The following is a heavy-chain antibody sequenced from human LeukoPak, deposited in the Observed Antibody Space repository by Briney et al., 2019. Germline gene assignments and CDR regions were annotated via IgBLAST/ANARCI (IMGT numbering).Heavy chain of an antibody. CDR3: AKALNYWYFDL. CDR1: GFXLSNYD. J-gene: IGHJ2*01. Sequence: GGSLRLSCAASGFXLSNYDISWVRQAPGKGLEWVSSSGGDGGSTYADSVKGRFTISRDTSKNTLYLQMSCLRAEDTATYYCAKALNYWYFDLWGRGNLVTVSS. V-gene: IGHV3-23*01. CDR2: SGGDGGST.